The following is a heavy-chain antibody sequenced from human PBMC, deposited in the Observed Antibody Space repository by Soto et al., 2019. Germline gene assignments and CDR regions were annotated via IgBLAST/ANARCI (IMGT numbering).Heavy chain of an antibody. D-gene: IGHD1-26*01. V-gene: IGHV3-9*01. J-gene: IGHJ6*02. Sequence: EVQLVESGGKLVQPGRSLRLSCAASGFNFDDYAMHWVRQAPGKGLEWVSGISWNRGTIGYADSVKGRFTISRDNAKNSLYLQMNSLRAEDTALYYCAKDFAWGHGDYNFYGMDVWGQGTTVTVSS. CDR1: GFNFDDYA. CDR3: AKDFAWGHGDYNFYGMDV. CDR2: ISWNRGTI.